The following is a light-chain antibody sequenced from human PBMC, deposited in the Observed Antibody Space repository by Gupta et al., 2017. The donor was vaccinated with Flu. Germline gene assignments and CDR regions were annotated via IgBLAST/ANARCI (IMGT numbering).Light chain of an antibody. CDR2: DAS. V-gene: IGKV1-39*01. Sequence: DIQMTQSPSSLSASLGDRVTITCRASQSISGYLNWYQHKPGKSPNLLIYDASRLQSGVPSRFSGSGSGTDFTLTISGLQPEDIATYFCQQGVSSPFSFGQGTKLEI. J-gene: IGKJ2*03. CDR1: QSISGY. CDR3: QQGVSSPFS.